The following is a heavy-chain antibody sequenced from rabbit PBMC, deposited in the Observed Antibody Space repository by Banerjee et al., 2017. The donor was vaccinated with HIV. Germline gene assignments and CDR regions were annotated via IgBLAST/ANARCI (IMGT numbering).Heavy chain of an antibody. CDR1: GFSFSSSYW. V-gene: IGHV1S40*01. CDR3: ARTTAGIVRYGCDL. Sequence: QSLEESGGDLVKPGASLTLTCTASGFSFSSSYWICWVRQAPGKRPEWIACIYTGSGNTCYASWVNGRFSISKTSSTTVTLQMTSLTAADTATYFCARTTAGIVRYGCDLWGQGTLVTVS. D-gene: IGHD6-1*01. J-gene: IGHJ3*01. CDR2: IYTGSGNT.